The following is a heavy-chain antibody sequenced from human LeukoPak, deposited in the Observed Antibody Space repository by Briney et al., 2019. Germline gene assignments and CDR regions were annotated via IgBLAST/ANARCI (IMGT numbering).Heavy chain of an antibody. J-gene: IGHJ4*02. CDR2: ISSSGSTI. D-gene: IGHD3-3*01. CDR1: GFTFSSYE. CDR3: ARDGDFWSGYRSIDY. V-gene: IGHV3-48*03. Sequence: GGSLRLSCAASGFTFSSYEMNWVRQAPGKGLEWVSYISSSGSTIYYADSVKGRFTISRDNAKNSLYLQMNSLRAEDTAVYYCARDGDFWSGYRSIDYWGQGTLLTVSS.